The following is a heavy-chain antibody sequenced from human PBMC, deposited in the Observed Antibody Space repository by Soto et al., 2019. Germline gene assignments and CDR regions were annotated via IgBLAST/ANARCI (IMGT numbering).Heavy chain of an antibody. D-gene: IGHD3-9*01. CDR3: TREADLDFELRVYEKINN. CDR1: GYTFTSYY. CDR2: INPSGGST. Sequence: ASVKVSCKASGYTFTSYYMHWVRQAPGQGLGWMGIINPSGGSTSYAQKFQGRVTITRDTSASTAYMELSSLRSEDTAVYYCTREADLDFELRVYEKINNWGEETLVTVS. V-gene: IGHV1-46*01. J-gene: IGHJ4*02.